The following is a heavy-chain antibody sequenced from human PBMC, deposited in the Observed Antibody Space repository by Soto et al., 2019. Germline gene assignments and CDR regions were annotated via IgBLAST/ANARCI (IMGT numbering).Heavy chain of an antibody. V-gene: IGHV4-39*07. CDR1: GGSISSSSYY. Sequence: SETLSLTCTVSGGSISSSSYYWGWIRQPPGKGLEWIGSIYYSGSTYYNPPLKSRVTISVDTSKNQFSPKLSSVTAADTAVYFCARGPGRAEAGKFDYWGQGTLVTVSS. CDR2: IYYSGST. J-gene: IGHJ4*02. D-gene: IGHD6-19*01. CDR3: ARGPGRAEAGKFDY.